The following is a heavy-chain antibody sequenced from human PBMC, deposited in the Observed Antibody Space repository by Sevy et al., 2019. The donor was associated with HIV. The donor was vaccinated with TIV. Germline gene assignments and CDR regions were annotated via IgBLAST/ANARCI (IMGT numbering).Heavy chain of an antibody. J-gene: IGHJ4*02. Sequence: LSLTCAASGFAFKDYSMSWIRQAPGKGLEWVATLSFGCGQINYADSVKGRFTISRDNSKNSFYLQMDNLRVEDTALYYCAREGCSRPHDYWGQGTRVTVSS. D-gene: IGHD2-2*01. CDR2: LSFGCGQI. CDR1: GFAFKDYS. CDR3: AREGCSRPHDY. V-gene: IGHV3-23*01.